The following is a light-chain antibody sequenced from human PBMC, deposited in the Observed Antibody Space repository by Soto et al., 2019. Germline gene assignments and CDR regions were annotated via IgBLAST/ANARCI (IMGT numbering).Light chain of an antibody. Sequence: DIQMTQSPSSLSASVGDRVTITCQASQDISNYLNWYQQKQGKAPKLLIYDAANLETGVPSRFIGSGSGTDFTFTISSLQPEDIATYYCQQYDNLPPYTFGQGTKLEI. J-gene: IGKJ2*01. CDR3: QQYDNLPPYT. CDR1: QDISNY. CDR2: DAA. V-gene: IGKV1-33*01.